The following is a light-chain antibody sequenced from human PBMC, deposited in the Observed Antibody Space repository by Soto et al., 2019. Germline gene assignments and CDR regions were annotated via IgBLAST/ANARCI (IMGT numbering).Light chain of an antibody. CDR2: EAS. J-gene: IGLJ2*01. V-gene: IGLV2-14*01. CDR3: SSHTNPNTLRVL. CDR1: SSDIGAYNS. Sequence: QSALTQPASVSGSPGQSITISCTGTSSDIGAYNSVSWYQHHPGNAPKLIVYEASNRPSGVSNRFSGSKSGNTASLTISGLQAEDEADYYCSSHTNPNTLRVLFGGGTKLTVL.